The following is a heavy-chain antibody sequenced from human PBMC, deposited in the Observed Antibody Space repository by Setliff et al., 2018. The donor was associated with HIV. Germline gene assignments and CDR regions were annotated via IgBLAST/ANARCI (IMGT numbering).Heavy chain of an antibody. CDR1: GGSITRTPYY. CDR2: IHHSGTA. J-gene: IGHJ4*02. D-gene: IGHD3-10*01. V-gene: IGHV4-39*01. Sequence: PSETLSLTCTVSGGSITRTPYYWGWIRQPPGKGLEWIGSIHHSGTAYDNPSLKSRVTISVDPSKNQILLRLSSVTAADTAVYYCARLSGGMVPNYWGQGTQVTVSS. CDR3: ARLSGGMVPNY.